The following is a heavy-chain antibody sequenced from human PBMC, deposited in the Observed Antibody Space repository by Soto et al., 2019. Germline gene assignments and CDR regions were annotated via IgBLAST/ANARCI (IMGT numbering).Heavy chain of an antibody. Sequence: QVHLVQSGAEVQKSGASVRVSCKASGYTFSDYYIHWVRQAPGQGLEWMGWINPDTGGTDYKQKFQGWVTMTRDTSISKAYMELSSLKSDDTAVYYCARAAGRDGSSWYRWGYDYWGQGTLVTVSS. V-gene: IGHV1-2*04. D-gene: IGHD6-13*01. CDR2: INPDTGGT. CDR3: ARAAGRDGSSWYRWGYDY. CDR1: GYTFSDYY. J-gene: IGHJ4*02.